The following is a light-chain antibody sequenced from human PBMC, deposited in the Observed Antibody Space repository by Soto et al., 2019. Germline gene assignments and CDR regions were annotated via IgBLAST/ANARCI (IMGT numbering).Light chain of an antibody. CDR3: QQLHSYPPS. Sequence: DIQLTQSQSFLSASVGDRVTITCRASQGISSYLAWYQQKPGKAPKLLIYAASSLQSGGPSRFSGSGSGTEFTLANSSLQPEDVANYYDQQLHSYPPSFGGGTKVEIK. J-gene: IGKJ4*01. CDR1: QGISSY. CDR2: AAS. V-gene: IGKV1-9*01.